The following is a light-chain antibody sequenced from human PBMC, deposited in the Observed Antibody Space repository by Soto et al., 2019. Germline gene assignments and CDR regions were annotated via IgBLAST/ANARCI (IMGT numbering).Light chain of an antibody. CDR2: KAS. CDR3: QQYNSDLWT. V-gene: IGKV1-5*03. Sequence: DIQMTQSPSTLSASVGDRVTITCRASQSISSWLAWYQQKAGKAPKLLIYKASSLESGVPSRFRGSGSGTEFTLTISSLQPDDFATYSCQQYNSDLWTFGQGTKVEIK. CDR1: QSISSW. J-gene: IGKJ1*01.